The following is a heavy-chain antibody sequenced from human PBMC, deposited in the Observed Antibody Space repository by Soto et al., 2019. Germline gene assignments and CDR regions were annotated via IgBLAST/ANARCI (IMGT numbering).Heavy chain of an antibody. Sequence: SETLSLTCTVSGDSISTYYWSWIRQPPGKGLQWIGYIFYSGGTSYNPSLKSRVTISLDMSKKQISLKLSSVTTADTATYFCARLQLVQKVIDYWGQGTLVTVSS. J-gene: IGHJ4*02. CDR3: ARLQLVQKVIDY. CDR1: GDSISTYY. V-gene: IGHV4-59*01. D-gene: IGHD1-1*01. CDR2: IFYSGGT.